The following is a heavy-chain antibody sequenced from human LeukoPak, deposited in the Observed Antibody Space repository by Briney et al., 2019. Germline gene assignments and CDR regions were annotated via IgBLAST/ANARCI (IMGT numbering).Heavy chain of an antibody. CDR1: GYTFTSYY. Sequence: ASVKVSCKASGYTFTSYYMHWVRQAPGQGLEWMGWINPNSGGTNYAQKFQGRVTMTRDTSISTAYMELSRLRSDDTAVYYCAREEEYSYGLIDYWGQGTLVTVSS. J-gene: IGHJ4*02. CDR2: INPNSGGT. V-gene: IGHV1-2*02. CDR3: AREEEYSYGLIDY. D-gene: IGHD5-18*01.